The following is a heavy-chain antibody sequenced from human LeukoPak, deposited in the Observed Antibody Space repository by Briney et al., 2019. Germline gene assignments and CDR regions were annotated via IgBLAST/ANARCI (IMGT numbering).Heavy chain of an antibody. J-gene: IGHJ5*02. CDR2: IKQDGSEK. V-gene: IGHV3-7*01. CDR3: ARVGTTMIKVAWFDP. Sequence: GGSLRLSCAASGFTFSSYWMSWVRQAPGKGLEWVANIKQDGSEKYYVDSVKGRFTIFRDNAKNSLYLQMNSLRAEDTAVYYCARVGTTMIKVAWFDPWGQGTLVTVSS. CDR1: GFTFSSYW. D-gene: IGHD3-22*01.